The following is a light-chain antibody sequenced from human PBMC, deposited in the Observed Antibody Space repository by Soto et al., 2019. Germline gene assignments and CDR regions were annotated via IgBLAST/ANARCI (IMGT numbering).Light chain of an antibody. J-gene: IGLJ3*02. V-gene: IGLV1-44*01. CDR3: QSFDNSRTTSRV. CDR2: AND. Sequence: QSVLTQPPSASGTPGQRVIVSCSGSSSNIGSNTVNWYQQLPGTAPKLLMNANDQRPSGVPDRFSGSKSGTSASLAISGLQSEDEATYYCQSFDNSRTTSRVFGGGTKVTVL. CDR1: SSNIGSNT.